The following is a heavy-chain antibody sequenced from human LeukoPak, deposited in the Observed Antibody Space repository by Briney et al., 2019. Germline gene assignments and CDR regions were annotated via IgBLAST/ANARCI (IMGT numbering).Heavy chain of an antibody. CDR2: ISYDGSNK. V-gene: IGHV3-30*04. CDR3: ARNGDSSGYPLRFFDY. Sequence: GSLRLSCAASGFTFSSYAMHWVRQAPGKGLEWVAVISYDGSNKYYADSVKGRFTISRDNSKNTLYLQMNSLRAEDTAVYYCARNGDSSGYPLRFFDYWGQGTLVTVSS. D-gene: IGHD3-22*01. J-gene: IGHJ4*02. CDR1: GFTFSSYA.